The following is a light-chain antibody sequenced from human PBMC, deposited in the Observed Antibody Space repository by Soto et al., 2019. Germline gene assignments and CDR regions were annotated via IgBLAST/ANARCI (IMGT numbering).Light chain of an antibody. V-gene: IGLV2-14*01. CDR2: EVN. CDR3: CSSAPESTYV. J-gene: IGLJ1*01. CDR1: SGDVFAYNY. Sequence: QSALTQPASVSGSPGQSITISCTGTSGDVFAYNYVSWYQQYPGKAPKLMIYEVNNRPSGVSYRFSGSTSGNAASLTISGLQAGDEADYFCCSSAPESTYVFGTGTKLTVL.